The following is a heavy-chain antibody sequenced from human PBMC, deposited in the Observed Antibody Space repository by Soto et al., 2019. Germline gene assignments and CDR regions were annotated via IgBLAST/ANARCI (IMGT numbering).Heavy chain of an antibody. Sequence: SETLSLTCTVSGGSISSYYWSWIRQPPGKGLEWIGYIYYSGSTNYNPSLKSRVTISVDTSKNQFSLKLSSVTAADTAVYYCARAYYDFWSFWFDPWGQGTLVTVSS. CDR2: IYYSGST. J-gene: IGHJ5*02. V-gene: IGHV4-59*01. CDR3: ARAYYDFWSFWFDP. D-gene: IGHD3-3*01. CDR1: GGSISSYY.